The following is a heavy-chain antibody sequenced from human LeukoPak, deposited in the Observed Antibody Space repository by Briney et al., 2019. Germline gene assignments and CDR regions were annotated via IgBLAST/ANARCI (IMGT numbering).Heavy chain of an antibody. V-gene: IGHV4-59*01. CDR3: ARGVYAIRGYYYYYMDV. CDR2: IYYSGST. CDR1: GGSISSYY. J-gene: IGHJ6*03. D-gene: IGHD2-8*01. Sequence: PSETLSLTCTVSGGSISSYYWSWIRQPPGKGLEWIEYIYYSGSTNYNPSLKSRVTISVDTSKNQFSLKLSSVTAADTAVYYCARGVYAIRGYYYYYMDVWGKGTTVTVSS.